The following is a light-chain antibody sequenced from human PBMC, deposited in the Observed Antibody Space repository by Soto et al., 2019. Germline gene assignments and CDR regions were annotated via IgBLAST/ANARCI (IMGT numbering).Light chain of an antibody. CDR3: QLAKSSLLT. V-gene: IGKV1-5*03. J-gene: IGKJ4*01. CDR2: KAS. CDR1: QTISSW. Sequence: MPVTMSPSSXYVGNRDSVTSPCRASQTISSWLAWYQQQKGKAXKXXXYKASILKSGVPSSLRGSGSGNEFNLTIISLQPDDFETYYCQLAKSSLLTVGRGTKV.